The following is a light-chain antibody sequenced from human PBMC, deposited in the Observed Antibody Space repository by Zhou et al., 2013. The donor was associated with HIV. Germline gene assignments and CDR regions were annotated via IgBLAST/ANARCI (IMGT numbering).Light chain of an antibody. J-gene: IGKJ2*01. V-gene: IGKV3-15*01. CDR2: GTS. CDR3: QQAHSFPYT. Sequence: EVVMTQSPATLSVSPGERVTLSCRASQSVATNLAWYQQKPGQAPRLLMYGTSTRATGTPVRFSGSGAWTEFTLTISSMQSEDFATYYCQQAHSFPYTF. CDR1: QSVATN.